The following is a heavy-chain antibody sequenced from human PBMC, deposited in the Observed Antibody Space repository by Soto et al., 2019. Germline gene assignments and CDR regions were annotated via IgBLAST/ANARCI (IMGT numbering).Heavy chain of an antibody. CDR3: ARVPRIAAAGPHDY. J-gene: IGHJ4*02. CDR2: IIPIFGTA. Sequence: ASVKVSCKASGGTFSSYAISWVRQAPGQGLEWMGGIIPIFGTANYAQKFQGRVTITADESTSTAYMELSSLRSEDTAVYYCARVPRIAAAGPHDYRGQGTLVTVSS. CDR1: GGTFSSYA. D-gene: IGHD6-13*01. V-gene: IGHV1-69*13.